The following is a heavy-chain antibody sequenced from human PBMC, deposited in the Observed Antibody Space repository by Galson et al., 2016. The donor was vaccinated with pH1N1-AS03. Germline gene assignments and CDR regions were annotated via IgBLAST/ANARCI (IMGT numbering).Heavy chain of an antibody. CDR3: AGDGQQLLPIDY. Sequence: SGKVSCKASGYTFTTYAIHWVRQAPGQSLQGMGSIHVGNGNTKYSQNFQRRVTITRDTSASTAYMELHSLRSEDTAVYYCAGDGQQLLPIDYWGQGTLVPVSS. CDR2: IHVGNGNT. J-gene: IGHJ4*02. V-gene: IGHV1-3*01. D-gene: IGHD4-11*01. CDR1: GYTFTTYA.